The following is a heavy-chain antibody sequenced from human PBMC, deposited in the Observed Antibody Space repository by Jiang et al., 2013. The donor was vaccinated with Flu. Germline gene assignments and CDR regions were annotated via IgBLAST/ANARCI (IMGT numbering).Heavy chain of an antibody. J-gene: IGHJ5*02. Sequence: GAEVKKPGESLRISCKGSGYSFTSYWISWVRQMPGKGLEWMGRIDPSDSYTNYSPSFQGHVIISADTSASSVYLQWSSLRTSDTATYYCARISSEGDWFDPWGQGTPVTVSS. V-gene: IGHV5-10-1*01. CDR1: GYSFTSYW. CDR2: IDPSDSYT. D-gene: IGHD3-3*02. CDR3: ARISSEGDWFDP.